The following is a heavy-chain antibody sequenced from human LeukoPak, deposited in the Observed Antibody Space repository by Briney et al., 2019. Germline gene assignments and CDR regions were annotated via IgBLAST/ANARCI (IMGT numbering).Heavy chain of an antibody. J-gene: IGHJ5*02. V-gene: IGHV5-51*01. Sequence: GESLKISCKGSGYSFTSYWIGWVRQMPGKGLEWMGIIYPGDSDTRYSPSFQGQVTISADKSISTAYLQWSSLKASDTAMYHCARRYVAGKEWGTWFDPWGQGTLVTVSS. D-gene: IGHD6-19*01. CDR1: GYSFTSYW. CDR2: IYPGDSDT. CDR3: ARRYVAGKEWGTWFDP.